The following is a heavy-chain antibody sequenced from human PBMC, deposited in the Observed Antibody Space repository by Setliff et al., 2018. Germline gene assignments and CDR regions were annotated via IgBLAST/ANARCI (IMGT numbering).Heavy chain of an antibody. CDR2: INHSGST. D-gene: IGHD7-27*01. CDR1: GGSFSGYY. CDR3: ARQPPLNWAIPFDL. J-gene: IGHJ3*01. Sequence: SETLSLTCAVYGGSFSGYYWSWIRQPPGKGLEWIGEINHSGSTNYNPSLKSRVTISVDTSKNQFSLKLNSMTAADTAVYYCARQPPLNWAIPFDLWGQGKRVTVSS. V-gene: IGHV4-34*01.